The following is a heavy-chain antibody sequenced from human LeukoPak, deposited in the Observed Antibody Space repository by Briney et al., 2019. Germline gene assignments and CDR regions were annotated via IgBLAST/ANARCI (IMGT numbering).Heavy chain of an antibody. CDR2: ITGSGGGT. CDR1: GFIFSSYA. D-gene: IGHD3-3*01. Sequence: QPGGSLRLSCAASGFIFSSYATTWVRQAPGKGPEWVSAITGSGGGTYYADSVKGRFTISRDNSENTLYLQMNSLRAEDTAVYYCAKDLTNSYWGQGTLVTVSS. V-gene: IGHV3-23*01. CDR3: AKDLTNSY. J-gene: IGHJ4*02.